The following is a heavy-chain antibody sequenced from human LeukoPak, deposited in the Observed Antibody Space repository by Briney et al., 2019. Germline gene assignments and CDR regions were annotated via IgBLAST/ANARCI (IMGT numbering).Heavy chain of an antibody. CDR2: IYYSGST. CDR3: ARLTGDGLYYFDY. D-gene: IGHD3-9*01. CDR1: GGSISSYY. V-gene: IGHV4-59*08. Sequence: SSETLSLTCTVSGGSISSYYWSWIRQPPGKGLEWIGYIYYSGSTNYNPSLKSRVTISVDTSKSQFSLKLSSVTAADTAVYYCARLTGDGLYYFDYWGQGTLVTVSS. J-gene: IGHJ4*02.